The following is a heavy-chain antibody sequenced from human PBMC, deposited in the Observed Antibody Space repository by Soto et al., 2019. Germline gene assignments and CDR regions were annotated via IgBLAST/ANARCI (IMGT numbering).Heavy chain of an antibody. V-gene: IGHV3-30*03. CDR1: GFTFSSSG. J-gene: IGHJ4*02. D-gene: IGHD2-15*01. CDR2: TSYDGSSG. CDR3: AREPNSIDY. Sequence: PGGSLRLSCAASGFTFSSSGMHWVRQAPGKGLEWVAVTSYDGSSGYYADSVKGRFTISRDNAKNSLYLQMNSLRAEDTAVYYCAREPNSIDYWGQGTLVTVSS.